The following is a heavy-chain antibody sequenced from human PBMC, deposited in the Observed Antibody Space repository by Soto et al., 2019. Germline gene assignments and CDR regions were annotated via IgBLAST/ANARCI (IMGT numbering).Heavy chain of an antibody. Sequence: QVQLVQSGAEVKKPGASVKVSCKASGYSFTIYGITWVRQAPGQGLEWMGWISAYSGNTNYAQKFQGRVTMTTDPSTSTAYMELRSLRSDDTAVYYCARVYYDSRDAFDIWGQGTMVTVSS. CDR3: ARVYYDSRDAFDI. V-gene: IGHV1-18*01. CDR2: ISAYSGNT. J-gene: IGHJ3*02. CDR1: GYSFTIYG. D-gene: IGHD3-22*01.